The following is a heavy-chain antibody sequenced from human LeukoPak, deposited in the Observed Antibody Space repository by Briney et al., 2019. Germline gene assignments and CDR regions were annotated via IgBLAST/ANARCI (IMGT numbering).Heavy chain of an antibody. CDR1: GFTFSKFA. J-gene: IGHJ6*03. D-gene: IGHD2-15*01. CDR3: EKDTSAWWYHRAYMNV. V-gene: IGHV3-23*01. CDR2: ISGSGDTT. Sequence: GGSPRLSRAAPGFTFSKFAKSLGRQGPGGGPGGVPAISGSGDTTFHADSVKGRFTTSRDNSKNTLSLQMSGLRVEDSAVYFCEKDTSAWWYHRAYMNVWGTGTTVTVSS.